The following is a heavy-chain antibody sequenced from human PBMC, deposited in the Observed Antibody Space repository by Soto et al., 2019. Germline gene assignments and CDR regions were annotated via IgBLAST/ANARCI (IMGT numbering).Heavy chain of an antibody. J-gene: IGHJ6*02. CDR3: SRDGGGYYYGSGTKNRYYYYGMDV. CDR2: IWNDGSNK. Sequence: GGSLSLSCAASGFTFSGYGLNWVRQAPGKGLEWVEVIWNDGSNKYYADSVKGRFTISKANSKNTLYLQMNGLRAEATAVYYWSRDGGGYYYGSGTKNRYYYYGMDVWGQGTTVTVSS. D-gene: IGHD3-10*01. V-gene: IGHV3-33*01. CDR1: GFTFSGYG.